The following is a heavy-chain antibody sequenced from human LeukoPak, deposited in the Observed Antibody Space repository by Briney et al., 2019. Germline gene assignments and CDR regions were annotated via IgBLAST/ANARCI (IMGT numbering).Heavy chain of an antibody. CDR3: ASLGDISSGWPSYYYYGMTS. CDR2: IYHSGST. J-gene: IGHJ6*02. V-gene: IGHV4-30-2*01. Sequence: PSETLSLTCTVSGGSISSGGYYWSWIRQPPGKGLEWIGYIYHSGSTYYNPSLKSRVTISVDRSKNQFSLKLSSVTAADTAVYYCASLGDISSGWPSYYYYGMTSGAKGPRSPSP. CDR1: GGSISSGGYY. D-gene: IGHD6-19*01.